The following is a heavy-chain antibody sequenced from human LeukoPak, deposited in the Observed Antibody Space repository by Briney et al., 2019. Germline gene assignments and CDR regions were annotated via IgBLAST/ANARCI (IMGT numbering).Heavy chain of an antibody. CDR2: IYSGGST. CDR1: GFTVSSNY. CDR3: ASLGLYNWNYIYFDY. V-gene: IGHV3-66*01. Sequence: GGSLRLSCAASGFTVSSNYMSWVRQAPGKGLEWVSVIYSGGSTYYADSVKGRFTISRDNSKNTLYLQMNSLRAEDTAVYYCASLGLYNWNYIYFDYWGQGTLVTVSS. D-gene: IGHD1-7*01. J-gene: IGHJ4*02.